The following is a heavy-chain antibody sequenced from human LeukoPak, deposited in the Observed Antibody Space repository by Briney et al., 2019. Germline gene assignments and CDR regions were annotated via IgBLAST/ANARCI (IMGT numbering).Heavy chain of an antibody. J-gene: IGHJ5*02. Sequence: PSETLSLTCTVSGGSISSYYWSWIRQPPGKGLEWIGHMYYSGSTNYNPSLKSRVTISEDTSKNQFSLKLSSVTAADTAVYYCARDAGSPQGGSNSWLDPWGQGTLVTVLS. D-gene: IGHD1-26*01. CDR2: MYYSGST. V-gene: IGHV4-59*01. CDR3: ARDAGSPQGGSNSWLDP. CDR1: GGSISSYY.